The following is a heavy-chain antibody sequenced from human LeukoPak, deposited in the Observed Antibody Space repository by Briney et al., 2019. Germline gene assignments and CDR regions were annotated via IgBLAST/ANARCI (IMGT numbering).Heavy chain of an antibody. V-gene: IGHV3-21*01. Sequence: PGGSLRLSCAASGFTFSSYSMNWVRQAPGKGLEWVSSISSSSSYIYYADSVKGRFTISRDNAKNSLYLQMNSLRAEDTAVYYCAREGWGPRSLADAFDIWGQGTMVTVSS. D-gene: IGHD6-19*01. CDR1: GFTFSSYS. CDR2: ISSSSSYI. J-gene: IGHJ3*02. CDR3: AREGWGPRSLADAFDI.